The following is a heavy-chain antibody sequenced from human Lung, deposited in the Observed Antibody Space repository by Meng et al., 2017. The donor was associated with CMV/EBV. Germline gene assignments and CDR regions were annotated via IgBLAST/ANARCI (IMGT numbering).Heavy chain of an antibody. V-gene: IGHV1-2*02. CDR2: INPHSGDT. J-gene: IGHJ6*02. CDR1: GYTFTGYN. D-gene: IGHD3-10*01. Sequence: ASXXVSCKASGYTFTGYNIHWVRQAPGQGLEWMGWINPHSGDTKYAQKFQGRVTLTTDTSINTAYMEVSRLKSDDTAVFFCARLFHTSLGTNYYYGMDVWGLGTTVTVSS. CDR3: ARLFHTSLGTNYYYGMDV.